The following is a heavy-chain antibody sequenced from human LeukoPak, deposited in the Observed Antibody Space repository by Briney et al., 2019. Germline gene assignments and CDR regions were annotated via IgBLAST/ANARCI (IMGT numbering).Heavy chain of an antibody. J-gene: IGHJ4*02. CDR2: INAGNGNT. V-gene: IGHV1-3*01. D-gene: IGHD6-13*01. CDR1: GGTFSSYA. CDR3: ARELRYSSSWEGLDY. Sequence: GASVKVSCKASGGTFSSYAISWVRQAPGQRLEWMGWINAGNGNTKYSQKFQGRVTITRDTSASTAYMELSSLRSEDTAVYYCARELRYSSSWEGLDYWGQGTLVTVSS.